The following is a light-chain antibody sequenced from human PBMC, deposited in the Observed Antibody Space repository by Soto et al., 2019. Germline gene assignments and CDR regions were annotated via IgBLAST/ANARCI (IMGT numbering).Light chain of an antibody. Sequence: QSVLTQPPSTSGSPVQSVTISCTGTSSDVGGYNYVSWYQHHTGKVPKLMVYEVNKRPSGVPDRFSGSKSSNTASLTVSGLQAEDEADYYCTSYAGGNNVFGTGTKVTVL. V-gene: IGLV2-8*01. CDR3: TSYAGGNNV. CDR2: EVN. J-gene: IGLJ1*01. CDR1: SSDVGGYNY.